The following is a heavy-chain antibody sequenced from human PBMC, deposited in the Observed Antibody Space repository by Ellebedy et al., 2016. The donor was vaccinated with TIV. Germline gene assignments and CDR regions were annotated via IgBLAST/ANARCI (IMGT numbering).Heavy chain of an antibody. D-gene: IGHD3-16*01. V-gene: IGHV3-30-3*01. CDR3: ARDQPSDTFLMGAFDI. CDR2: ISYVGSNK. CDR1: GFTFSSYS. Sequence: PGGSLRLSCAASGFTFSSYSMHWVRQAPGRGLEWVAVISYVGSNKYYADSVKGRFTISRDNSKNTLYLQMNSLRAEDTAVYYCARDQPSDTFLMGAFDIWGQGTVVTVSS. J-gene: IGHJ3*02.